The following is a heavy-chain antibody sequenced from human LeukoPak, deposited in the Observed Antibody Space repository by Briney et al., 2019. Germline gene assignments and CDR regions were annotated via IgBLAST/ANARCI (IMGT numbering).Heavy chain of an antibody. V-gene: IGHV3-23*01. CDR1: GFTFSSYA. CDR2: ISGIGGST. J-gene: IGHJ4*02. Sequence: GGSLRLSCAASGFTFSSYAMSWVRQAPGKGLEWVSAISGIGGSTYYADSGKGRFTISRDNSKNTLYLQMNSLRAEETAVYYCATSSRYGSLDYWGQGTLVTVSS. D-gene: IGHD3-10*01. CDR3: ATSSRYGSLDY.